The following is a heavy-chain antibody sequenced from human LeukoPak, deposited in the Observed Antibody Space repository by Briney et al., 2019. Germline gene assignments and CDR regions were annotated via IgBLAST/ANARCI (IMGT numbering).Heavy chain of an antibody. V-gene: IGHV5-51*01. D-gene: IGHD3-22*01. CDR2: INPGDSDT. CDR3: ARHPITRYYDSSGYSAAGPDY. Sequence: GESLKISCKGSGYSFTSYWIGWVRQMPGKGLEWMGIINPGDSDTRYSPSFQGQVTISDDKSISTAYLLWSSLKASDTAMYYCARHPITRYYDSSGYSAAGPDYWGQGTLVTVSS. CDR1: GYSFTSYW. J-gene: IGHJ4*02.